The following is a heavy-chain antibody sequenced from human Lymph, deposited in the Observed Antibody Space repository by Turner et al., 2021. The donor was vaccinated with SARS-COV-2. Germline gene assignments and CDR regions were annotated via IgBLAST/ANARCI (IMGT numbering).Heavy chain of an antibody. V-gene: IGHV3-33*01. J-gene: IGHJ6*02. CDR2: IWYDGSNK. CDR3: ARGSAGGDV. CDR1: GFTFSSYG. Sequence: QVQLVESGGGVVQPGRSLRLSCAASGFTFSSYGMHWVRQAPGKGLEWVAFIWYDGSNKYYADSAKGRFTISRENSKNTLYLKMNSLRAEDTAVYYCARGSAGGDVWGQGTTVTVSS. D-gene: IGHD6-13*01.